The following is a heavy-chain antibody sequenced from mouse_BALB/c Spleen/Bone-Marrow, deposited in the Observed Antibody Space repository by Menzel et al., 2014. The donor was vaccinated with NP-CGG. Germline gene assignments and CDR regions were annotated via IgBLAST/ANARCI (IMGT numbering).Heavy chain of an antibody. CDR1: GFTFSSFG. D-gene: IGHD4-1*01. CDR3: TRGGNWEDFDY. V-gene: IGHV5-17*02. Sequence: EVQRVESGGGLVQPGGSRKLSCAASGFTFSSFGMHWVRQAPEKGLEWAAYISSGSSPIFYADTVKGRFTISRDNPKNTLFLQMTSLRSEDTAMYYCTRGGNWEDFDYWGQGTTLTVSS. CDR2: ISSGSSPI. J-gene: IGHJ2*01.